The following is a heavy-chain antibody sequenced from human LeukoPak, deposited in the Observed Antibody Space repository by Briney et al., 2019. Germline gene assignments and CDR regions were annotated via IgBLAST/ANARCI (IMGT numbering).Heavy chain of an antibody. CDR3: VLTYDSSGYHDY. V-gene: IGHV1-69*05. CDR2: IIPIFGTA. D-gene: IGHD3-22*01. J-gene: IGHJ4*02. Sequence: SVKVSCKASGGTFSSYAISWERQAPGQGLEWMGRIIPIFGTANYAQKFQGRVTITTDESTSTAYMELSSLRSEDTAVYYCVLTYDSSGYHDYWGQGTLVTVSS. CDR1: GGTFSSYA.